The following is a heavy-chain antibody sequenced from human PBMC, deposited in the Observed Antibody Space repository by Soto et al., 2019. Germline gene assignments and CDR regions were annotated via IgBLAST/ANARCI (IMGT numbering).Heavy chain of an antibody. CDR2: ISGSGGTT. D-gene: IGHD3-10*01. Sequence: GGSLRLSCVASGFTFSSYAMNWVRQAPGKGLEWVSDISGSGGTTYYADSVKGRFTISRDNSKNTLYLQMNSLRAEDTAVYYCAKDWFSGSGSPPDYWGQGTLVTVSS. CDR3: AKDWFSGSGSPPDY. V-gene: IGHV3-23*01. J-gene: IGHJ4*02. CDR1: GFTFSSYA.